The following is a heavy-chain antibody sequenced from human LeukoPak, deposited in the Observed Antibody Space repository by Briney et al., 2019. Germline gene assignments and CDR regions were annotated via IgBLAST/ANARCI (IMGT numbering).Heavy chain of an antibody. Sequence: SVKVSCKASGGTFSSYAISWVRQAPGQGLEWMGGIIPIFGTANYAQKFQGRVTITADESTSTAYMELSSLRSEDTAVYYCARDISTPLRLGELSPLRYWGQGTLVSVSS. CDR1: GGTFSSYA. V-gene: IGHV1-69*13. D-gene: IGHD3-16*02. J-gene: IGHJ4*02. CDR3: ARDISTPLRLGELSPLRY. CDR2: IIPIFGTA.